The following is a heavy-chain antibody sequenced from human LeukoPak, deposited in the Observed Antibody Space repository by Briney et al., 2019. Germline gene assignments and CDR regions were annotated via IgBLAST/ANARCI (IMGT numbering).Heavy chain of an antibody. CDR1: GFTFSSYV. CDR3: ASVHFDFPYSSRWYTGNWFDP. J-gene: IGHJ5*02. D-gene: IGHD6-13*01. CDR2: ISYDGSNK. Sequence: PGGSLRLSCAASGFTFSSYVMHWVRQAPGKGLEWVAVISYDGSNKYYADSVKGRFTISRDNSKNTLYLQMNSLRAEDTAVYYCASVHFDFPYSSRWYTGNWFDPGGQGTLVTVSS. V-gene: IGHV3-30*04.